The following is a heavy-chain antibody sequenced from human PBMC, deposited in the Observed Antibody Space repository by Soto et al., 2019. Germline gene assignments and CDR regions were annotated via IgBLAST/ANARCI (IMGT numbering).Heavy chain of an antibody. CDR2: ISGSGGST. CDR1: GFTFSSYA. CDR3: AKDRLAGGFDY. J-gene: IGHJ4*02. D-gene: IGHD3-16*01. Sequence: GGSLRLSCAASGFTFSSYAMHWVRQAPGKGLEWVSAISGSGGSTYYADSVKGRFTISRDNSKNTLYLQMNSLRADDTAVYYCAKDRLAGGFDYWGQGTLVTVSS. V-gene: IGHV3-23*01.